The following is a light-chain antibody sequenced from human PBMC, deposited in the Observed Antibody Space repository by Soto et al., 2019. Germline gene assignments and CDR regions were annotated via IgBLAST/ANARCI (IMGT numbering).Light chain of an antibody. CDR1: QSVSNN. CDR3: QQYGSSIPIT. V-gene: IGKV3-20*01. CDR2: GAS. J-gene: IGKJ5*01. Sequence: EILMTQSPATLPVSPGNRAALSFRASQSVSNNLACYQQRPAQATRLLIYGASSRANGIPDRFSGSGSGTDFTLTISRLEPEDFALYYCQQYGSSIPITFGQGTRLEIK.